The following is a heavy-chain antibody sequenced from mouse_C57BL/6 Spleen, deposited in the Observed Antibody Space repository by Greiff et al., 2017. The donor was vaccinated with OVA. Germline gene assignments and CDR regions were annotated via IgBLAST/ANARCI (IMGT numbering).Heavy chain of an antibody. CDR1: GYTFTSYW. J-gene: IGHJ2*01. V-gene: IGHV1-61*01. CDR3: ARDRLLGDCDY. D-gene: IGHD4-1*01. CDR2: IYPSDSET. Sequence: QVQLQQPGAELVRPGSSVKLSCKASGYTFTSYWMDWVKQRPGQGLEWIGNIYPSDSETHYNQKFKDKATLTVDKSSSTAYMQLSSLTSEDSAVYYCARDRLLGDCDYWGQGTTLTVSS.